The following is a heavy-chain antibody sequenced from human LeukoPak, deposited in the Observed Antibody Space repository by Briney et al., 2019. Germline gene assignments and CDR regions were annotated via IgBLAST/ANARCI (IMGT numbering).Heavy chain of an antibody. CDR1: GGTFSSYA. J-gene: IGHJ4*02. Sequence: SVKVFCKASGGTFSSYAISWVRQAPGQGLEWMGGIIPIFGTANYAQKFQGRVTITTDESTSTAYMELSSLRSEDTAVYYCARAAREDYYDSSGYYYYWGQGTLVTVSS. D-gene: IGHD3-22*01. CDR3: ARAAREDYYDSSGYYYY. V-gene: IGHV1-69*05. CDR2: IIPIFGTA.